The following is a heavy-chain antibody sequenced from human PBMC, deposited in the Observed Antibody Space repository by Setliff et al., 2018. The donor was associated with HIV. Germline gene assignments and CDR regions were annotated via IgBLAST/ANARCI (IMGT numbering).Heavy chain of an antibody. CDR3: AKDKGGYNWNYFDY. CDR1: GFTFSNYG. CDR2: IRSDGSSK. J-gene: IGHJ4*02. V-gene: IGHV3-30*02. D-gene: IGHD1-20*01. Sequence: GGSLRLSCAASGFTFSNYGMHWVRQAPGKGLEWVAFIRSDGSSKYYVDSVKGRFTISRDNSENTLYLQMDGLRAEDTAVYYCAKDKGGYNWNYFDYWGPGTQVTVSS.